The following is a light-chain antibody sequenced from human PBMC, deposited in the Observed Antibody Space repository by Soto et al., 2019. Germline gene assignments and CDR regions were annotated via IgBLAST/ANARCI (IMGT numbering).Light chain of an antibody. Sequence: IVLTQAAGTLSLSPGERATLSCRASQSVSSNLAWYQQKPGQAPRLLIYGASSRATGIPDRFSGSGSGTDFTLTISRLEPEDFAVYYCQQYGSSPITFGQGTRLEI. CDR3: QQYGSSPIT. V-gene: IGKV3-20*01. CDR1: QSVSSN. J-gene: IGKJ5*01. CDR2: GAS.